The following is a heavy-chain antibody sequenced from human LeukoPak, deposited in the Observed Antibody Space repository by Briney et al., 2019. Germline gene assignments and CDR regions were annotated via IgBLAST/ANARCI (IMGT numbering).Heavy chain of an antibody. Sequence: GGSLRLSCAASGFTFSIYAMSWVRQAPGKGLEWVSAVSGGGGSTYYADSVKGRFTISRDNSKNTLYLQMNSLRAEDTAVYYCAKGIAAAGPYDYWGQGTLVTVSS. CDR2: VSGGGGST. CDR1: GFTFSIYA. D-gene: IGHD6-13*01. CDR3: AKGIAAAGPYDY. J-gene: IGHJ4*02. V-gene: IGHV3-23*01.